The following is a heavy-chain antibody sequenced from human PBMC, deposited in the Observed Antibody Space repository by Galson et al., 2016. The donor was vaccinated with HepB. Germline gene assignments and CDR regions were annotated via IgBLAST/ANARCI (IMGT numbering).Heavy chain of an antibody. D-gene: IGHD3-22*01. V-gene: IGHV1-18*01. CDR3: ARVGPFQYDSSGFFHL. J-gene: IGHJ5*02. CDR1: GYTFASFG. Sequence: SVKVSCKASGYTFASFGVSWVRQAPGQGLEWMGWISAYDGYTNYAQKFQGTLTLTTDKSTSTAYMELRSLRSDDTAMYYCARVGPFQYDSSGFFHLWGQGTLVTVSS. CDR2: ISAYDGYT.